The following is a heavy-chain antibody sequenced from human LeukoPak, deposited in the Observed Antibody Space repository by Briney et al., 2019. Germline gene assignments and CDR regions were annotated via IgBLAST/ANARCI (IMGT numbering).Heavy chain of an antibody. J-gene: IGHJ4*02. D-gene: IGHD3-22*01. CDR1: GYTFTSYY. CDR3: ARDPVSGVNMIASGYYFDY. Sequence: GASVKVSCKASGYTFTSYYMHWVRQAPGQGLEWMGIINPNGGSTSYAQKFQGRVTMTRDTSTSTVYMELSSLRSEDTAVYYCARDPVSGVNMIASGYYFDYWGQGTLVTVSS. V-gene: IGHV1-46*01. CDR2: INPNGGST.